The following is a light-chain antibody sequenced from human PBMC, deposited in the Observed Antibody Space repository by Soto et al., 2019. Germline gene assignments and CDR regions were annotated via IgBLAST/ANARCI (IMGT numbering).Light chain of an antibody. V-gene: IGLV2-14*01. CDR3: SSYTSSSSS. J-gene: IGLJ1*01. CDR2: DVS. Sequence: SALTQPASVSGSPGHSITISCTGTSSDVGGYNYVSWYQQHPGKAPKLMIYDVSNRPSGVSNRFSGSKSGNTASLTISGLQAEDEADYYCSSYTSSSSSFGTGTKVTVL. CDR1: SSDVGGYNY.